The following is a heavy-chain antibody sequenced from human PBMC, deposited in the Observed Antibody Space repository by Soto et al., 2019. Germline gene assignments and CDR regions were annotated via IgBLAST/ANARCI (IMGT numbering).Heavy chain of an antibody. V-gene: IGHV4-31*03. D-gene: IGHD2-2*01. CDR3: ARDSRARVYFDY. J-gene: IGHJ4*02. Sequence: QVQLQESGPGLVKPSQTLSLTCTVSGGSISSGGYYWSWIRQHSGKGLEWIGYIYYSGSTYYNPSLKSRVTISVDTSKNQFSMKLSSVTAADTAVYYCARDSRARVYFDYWGQGTLVTVSS. CDR1: GGSISSGGYY. CDR2: IYYSGST.